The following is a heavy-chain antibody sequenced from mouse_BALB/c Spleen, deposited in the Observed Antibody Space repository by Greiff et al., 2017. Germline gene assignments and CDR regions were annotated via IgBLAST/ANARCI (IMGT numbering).Heavy chain of an antibody. CDR2: TYPGGGYT. V-gene: IGHV1-63*02. D-gene: IGHD6-2*01. CDR3: ARLNYYFDY. Sequence: QVQLKQSGAELVRPGTSVKISCKASGYTFTNYWLGWVKQRPGHGLEWIGDTYPGGGYTNYNEKFKGKATLTADTSSSTAYMQLSSLTSEDSAVYFCARLNYYFDYWGQGTTLTVSS. J-gene: IGHJ2*01. CDR1: GYTFTNYW.